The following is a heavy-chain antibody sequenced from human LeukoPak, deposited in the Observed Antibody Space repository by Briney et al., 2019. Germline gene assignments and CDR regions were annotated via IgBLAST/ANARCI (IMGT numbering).Heavy chain of an antibody. CDR3: ARAPTWSSTSYNYYYMDV. V-gene: IGHV1-8*01. CDR2: MNPNSGNT. Sequence: ASVKVSCKASGYTFTSYDINWVRQATGQGLEWMGWMNPNSGNTGYAQKFQGRVTMTKNTSISTAYMELSSLRSEDKALYYCARAPTWSSTSYNYYYMDVWGKGTTVTISS. CDR1: GYTFTSYD. J-gene: IGHJ6*03. D-gene: IGHD3-3*01.